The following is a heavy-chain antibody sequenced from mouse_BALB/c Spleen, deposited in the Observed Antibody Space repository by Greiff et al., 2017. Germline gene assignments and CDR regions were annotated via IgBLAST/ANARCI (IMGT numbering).Heavy chain of an antibody. CDR3: ARQYYYGSSFYAMDY. CDR1: GYTFTEYI. CDR2: FYPGSGSI. J-gene: IGHJ4*01. V-gene: IGHV1-62-2*01. Sequence: VQLQQSGAGLVKPGASVKLSCKASGYTFTEYIIHWVKQRSGQGLEWIGWFYPGSGSIKYNEKFKDKATLTADKSSSTVYMELSRLTSEDSAVYFWARQYYYGSSFYAMDYWGQGTSVTVSS. D-gene: IGHD1-1*01.